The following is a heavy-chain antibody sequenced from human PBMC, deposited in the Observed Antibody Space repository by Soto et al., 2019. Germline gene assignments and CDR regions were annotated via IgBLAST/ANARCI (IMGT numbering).Heavy chain of an antibody. CDR2: ISYSGST. D-gene: IGHD1-26*01. CDR3: ARPLVGVEWFDP. V-gene: IGHV4-39*01. Sequence: QLHLQESGPGLVKPSETLSLTCTVSGGSISSSTYYWGWIRQPPGKGLEWIGSISYSGSTYYNPSLKSRVTIPVDTSKNQFSLKLSSVTAADTAVYYCARPLVGVEWFDPWGQGTLVTVSS. CDR1: GGSISSSTYY. J-gene: IGHJ5*02.